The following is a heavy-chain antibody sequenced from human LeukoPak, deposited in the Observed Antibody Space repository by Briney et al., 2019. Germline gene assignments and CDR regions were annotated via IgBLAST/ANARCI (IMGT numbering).Heavy chain of an antibody. Sequence: ASVNVSCKASGYTFTSYDIIWVRQATGQGLEWMGWMNPNSGNTGYAQKFQGRVTITRNTSISTAYMELSSLRSEDTAVYYCARGRGGGSSRYEVTYDYWGQGTLVTVSS. CDR1: GYTFTSYD. D-gene: IGHD6-13*01. V-gene: IGHV1-8*03. J-gene: IGHJ4*02. CDR3: ARGRGGGSSRYEVTYDY. CDR2: MNPNSGNT.